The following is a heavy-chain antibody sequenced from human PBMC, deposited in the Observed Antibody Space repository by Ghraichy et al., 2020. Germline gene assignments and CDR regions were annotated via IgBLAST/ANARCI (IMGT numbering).Heavy chain of an antibody. D-gene: IGHD2-8*01. J-gene: IGHJ4*02. V-gene: IGHV1-69*04. Sequence: SVKVSCKASGGTFSSYAISWVRQAPGQGLEWMGRIIPILGIANYAQKFQGRVTITADKSTSTAYMELSSLRSEDTAVYYCASALRGEGVYFWGQGTLVTVSS. CDR3: ASALRGEGVYF. CDR1: GGTFSSYA. CDR2: IIPILGIA.